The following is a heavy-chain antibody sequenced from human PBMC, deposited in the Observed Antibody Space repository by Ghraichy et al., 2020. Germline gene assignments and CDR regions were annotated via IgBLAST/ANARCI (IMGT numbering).Heavy chain of an antibody. V-gene: IGHV3-73*01. Sequence: GESLNISCAASGFIFSGSAMHWVRQAPGKGLEWLGRIRSKPYYYATSYAASVKGRFAISRDDSKNTAYLQMNSLKTEDTAVYYCSRRDCSGDSCYNQNWYFDLWGRGTLVTVSS. D-gene: IGHD2-15*01. CDR3: SRRDCSGDSCYNQNWYFDL. CDR1: GFIFSGSA. CDR2: IRSKPYYYAT. J-gene: IGHJ2*01.